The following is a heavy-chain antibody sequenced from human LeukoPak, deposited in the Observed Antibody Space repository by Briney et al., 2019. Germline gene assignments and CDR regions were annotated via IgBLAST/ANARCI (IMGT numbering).Heavy chain of an antibody. V-gene: IGHV1-18*01. CDR1: GYTFTSYG. D-gene: IGHD1-20*01. CDR2: ISAYNGNT. CDR3: ARDFNWNDDLISFDY. Sequence: GASVMVSCKASGYTFTSYGISWVRQAPGQGLEWMGWISAYNGNTNYAQKLQGRVTMTTDTSTSTAYMELRSLKSDDTAVYYCARDFNWNDDLISFDYWGQGTLVTVSS. J-gene: IGHJ4*02.